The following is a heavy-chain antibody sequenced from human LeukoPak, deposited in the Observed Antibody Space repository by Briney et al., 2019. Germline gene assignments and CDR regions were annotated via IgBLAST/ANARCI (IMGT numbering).Heavy chain of an antibody. CDR3: ARDRPSGSYSY. CDR1: GGSISSSNW. Sequence: SETLSLTCAVSGGSISSSNWWSWVRQPPGKGLEWIGGIYHSGSTNYNPSLKSRVTISVDKSKNQFSLRLNSVTAADTAVYYCARDRPSGSYSYWGQGTLVTVSS. V-gene: IGHV4-4*02. J-gene: IGHJ4*02. CDR2: IYHSGST. D-gene: IGHD1-26*01.